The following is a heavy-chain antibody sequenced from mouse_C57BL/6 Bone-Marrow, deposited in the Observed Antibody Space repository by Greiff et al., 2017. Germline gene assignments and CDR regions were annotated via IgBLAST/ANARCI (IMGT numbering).Heavy chain of an antibody. CDR1: GYTFTSYW. CDR2: IHPSDSDT. D-gene: IGHD2-2*01. J-gene: IGHJ3*01. V-gene: IGHV1-74*01. Sequence: QVQLQQPGAELVKPGASVKVSCKASGYTFTSYWMHWVKQRPGQGLEWIGRIHPSDSDTNYNQKFKGKATLTVDKSSSTAYMQLSSLTSEDSAVYYCATDYGYDAWFAYWGQGTLVTVSA. CDR3: ATDYGYDAWFAY.